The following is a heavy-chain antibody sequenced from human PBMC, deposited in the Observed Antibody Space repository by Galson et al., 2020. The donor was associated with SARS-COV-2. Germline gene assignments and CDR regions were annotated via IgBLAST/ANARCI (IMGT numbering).Heavy chain of an antibody. CDR2: IYHSGST. CDR1: GGSISSASHY. V-gene: IGHV4-39*01. D-gene: IGHD3-10*01. CDR3: AGSPGVRDEIDY. J-gene: IGHJ4*02. Sequence: ASETLSLTCTVSGGSISSASHYWGWIRQSPGKGLEWIASIYHSGSTYYNPSLKSRVTISLDTSKNQVSLKLTSATAADAATYYCAGSPGVRDEIDYWGQGTLVTVSS.